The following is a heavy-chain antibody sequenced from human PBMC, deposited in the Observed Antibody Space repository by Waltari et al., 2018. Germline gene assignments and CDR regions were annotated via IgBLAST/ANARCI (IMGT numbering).Heavy chain of an antibody. CDR2: IYNNGRT. J-gene: IGHJ4*02. Sequence: QVQLHESGPGLVKPSETLSLTCTASVGPFITYYWTWTRHPPGTGLEWIGYIYNNGRTDYNSSLKSRVTISADTSKNQFSLKLNSVTAADTAVYYCARGYNSGSLDSWGQGTLVTVSS. D-gene: IGHD6-19*01. V-gene: IGHV4-59*01. CDR1: VGPFITYY. CDR3: ARGYNSGSLDS.